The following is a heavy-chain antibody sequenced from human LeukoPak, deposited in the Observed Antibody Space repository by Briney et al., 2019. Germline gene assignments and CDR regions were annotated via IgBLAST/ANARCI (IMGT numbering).Heavy chain of an antibody. CDR3: AAAGCSSTSCYDTGYYYYGMDV. Sequence: ASVKVSCKASGFTFTSSAMQWVRQARGQRLEWIGWIVVGSGSTNYAQKFQERVTITRDMSTSTAYMELSSLRSEDTAVYYCAAAGCSSTSCYDTGYYYYGMDVWGQGTTVTVSS. CDR2: IVVGSGST. D-gene: IGHD2-2*01. V-gene: IGHV1-58*02. CDR1: GFTFTSSA. J-gene: IGHJ6*02.